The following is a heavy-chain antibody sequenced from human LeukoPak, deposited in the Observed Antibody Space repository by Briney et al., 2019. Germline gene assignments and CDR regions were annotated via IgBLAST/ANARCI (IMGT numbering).Heavy chain of an antibody. CDR1: GFTVSSNY. CDR2: IYSGGST. V-gene: IGHV3-53*01. J-gene: IGHJ4*02. D-gene: IGHD1-26*01. Sequence: GGSLRLSCAASGFTVSSNYMSWVRQAPGKGLEWVSVIYSGGSTYYADSVKGRFTISRDNSKNTLYLQMNSLRAEDTAVYYCASGSDSGSHHYYFDYWGQGTLVTVSS. CDR3: ASGSDSGSHHYYFDY.